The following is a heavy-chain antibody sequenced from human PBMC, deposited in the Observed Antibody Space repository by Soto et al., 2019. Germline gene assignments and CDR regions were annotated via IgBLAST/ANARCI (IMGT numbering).Heavy chain of an antibody. CDR1: GGSISGHY. CDR2: IYYSGST. J-gene: IGHJ5*02. CDR3: ARPIAAAAGNWFDP. Sequence: SETLSLTCSVSGGSISGHYWTWIRQSPVKGLEWIGSIYYSGSTYYNPSLKSRVTISVDTSKNQFSLKLSSVTAADTAVYYCARPIAAAAGNWFDPWGQGTLVTVSS. D-gene: IGHD6-13*01. V-gene: IGHV4-59*05.